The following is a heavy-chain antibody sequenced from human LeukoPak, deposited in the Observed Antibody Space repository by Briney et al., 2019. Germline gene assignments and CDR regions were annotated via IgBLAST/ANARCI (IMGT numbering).Heavy chain of an antibody. CDR1: GGSISSSGYC. CDR2: IDYSGST. CDR3: ARGAHGGDCFHY. V-gene: IGHV4-39*01. Sequence: PSETLSLTCTVSGGSISSSGYCWGWIRQPPGKGLEWIGSIDYSGSTNYNPSLKSRVTISVDMSKNQFSLKLSSVTAADTAVYYCARGAHGGDCFHYWGQGTLVTVSS. J-gene: IGHJ4*02. D-gene: IGHD2-21*01.